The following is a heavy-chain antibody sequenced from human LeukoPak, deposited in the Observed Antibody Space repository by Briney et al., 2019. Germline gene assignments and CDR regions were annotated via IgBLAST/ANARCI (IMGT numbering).Heavy chain of an antibody. J-gene: IGHJ4*02. CDR3: ASSLYYYDSSGYYLLEGFDY. V-gene: IGHV4-39*01. Sequence: PSETLSLTCTVSGGSLSSSSYYWGRIRQPPGKGLEWIGSIYYSGSTYYNPSLKSRVTISVDTSKNQFSLKLSSVTAADTAVYYCASSLYYYDSSGYYLLEGFDYWGQGTLVTVSS. D-gene: IGHD3-22*01. CDR2: IYYSGST. CDR1: GGSLSSSSYY.